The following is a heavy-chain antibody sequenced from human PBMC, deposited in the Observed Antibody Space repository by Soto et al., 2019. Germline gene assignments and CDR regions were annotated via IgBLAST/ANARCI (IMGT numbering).Heavy chain of an antibody. V-gene: IGHV3-23*01. Sequence: PGGSLRLSCAASGFTFATFAMSWVRQAPGKGLEWVSGLSDSGGTTYYADSVKGRFTISRDNSKNKLYLQMNSLRGDDTAVYYCVQRGGSGYYGAFDYWGQGTLVTVSS. J-gene: IGHJ4*01. CDR3: VQRGGSGYYGAFDY. CDR2: LSDSGGTT. CDR1: GFTFATFA. D-gene: IGHD3-22*01.